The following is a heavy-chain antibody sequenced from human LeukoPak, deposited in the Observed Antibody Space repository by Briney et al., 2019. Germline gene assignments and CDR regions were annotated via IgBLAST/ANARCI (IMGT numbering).Heavy chain of an antibody. J-gene: IGHJ6*02. CDR2: ISSSSSYI. D-gene: IGHD1/OR15-1a*01. Sequence: GGSLRLSCAASGFTFSSYSMNWVRQAPGKGLEWVSPISSSSSYIYYADSVKGRFTISRDNAKNSLYLQMNSLRAEDTAVYYCAREEHVYGMDVWGQGTTVTVSS. CDR1: GFTFSSYS. CDR3: AREEHVYGMDV. V-gene: IGHV3-21*01.